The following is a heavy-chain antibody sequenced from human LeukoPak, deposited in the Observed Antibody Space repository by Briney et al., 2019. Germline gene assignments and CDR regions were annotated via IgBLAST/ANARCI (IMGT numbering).Heavy chain of an antibody. CDR2: IYYSGST. J-gene: IGHJ4*02. D-gene: IGHD4-23*01. V-gene: IGHV4-30-4*01. Sequence: SETLSLTCAVYGGSFSGYYWSWIRQPPGKGLEWIGYIYYSGSTYYNPSLKSRVTISVDTSKNQFSPKLSSVTAADTAVYYCAREGYGGNSSNWGQGTLVTVSS. CDR3: AREGYGGNSSN. CDR1: GGSFSGYY.